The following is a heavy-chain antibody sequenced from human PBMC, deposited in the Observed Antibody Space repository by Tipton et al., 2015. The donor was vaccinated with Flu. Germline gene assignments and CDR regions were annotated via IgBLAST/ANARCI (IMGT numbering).Heavy chain of an antibody. J-gene: IGHJ4*02. V-gene: IGHV4-61*02. CDR2: IYTSGST. Sequence: TLSLTCTVPGGSISSGSYYWSWIRQPAGKGLEWIGRIYTSGSTNYNPSLKSRVTISVDTSKNQFSLKLSSVTAADTAVYYCARENWGCSGGSCYSIPIDYWGQGTLVTVSS. D-gene: IGHD2-15*01. CDR3: ARENWGCSGGSCYSIPIDY. CDR1: GGSISSGSYY.